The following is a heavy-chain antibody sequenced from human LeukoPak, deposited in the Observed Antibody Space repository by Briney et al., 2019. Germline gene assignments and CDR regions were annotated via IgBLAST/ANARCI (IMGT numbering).Heavy chain of an antibody. CDR3: AKYSSSSPVGY. J-gene: IGHJ4*02. D-gene: IGHD6-6*01. Sequence: GGSLRLSCAASGFTFSSYAMSWVRQAPGKGLEWVSAISGSGGSTYYADSVKGRFTISRDNSKNTLCLQMNSLRAEDTAVYYCAKYSSSSPVGYWGQGTLVTVSS. CDR1: GFTFSSYA. V-gene: IGHV3-23*01. CDR2: ISGSGGST.